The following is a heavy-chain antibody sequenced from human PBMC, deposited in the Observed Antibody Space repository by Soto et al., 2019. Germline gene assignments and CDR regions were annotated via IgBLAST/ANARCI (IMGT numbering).Heavy chain of an antibody. Sequence: GGYLRVSWAASGFTFSSYAMSWVRQAPGKGLEWVSAISGSGGSTYYADSVKGRFTISRDNSNSTLFLQMNSLRIEDTAIYYCARTTAWASLDGEDYWGQRTLVTVSS. CDR1: GFTFSSYA. V-gene: IGHV3-23*01. CDR2: ISGSGGST. D-gene: IGHD4-17*01. J-gene: IGHJ4*02. CDR3: ARTTAWASLDGEDY.